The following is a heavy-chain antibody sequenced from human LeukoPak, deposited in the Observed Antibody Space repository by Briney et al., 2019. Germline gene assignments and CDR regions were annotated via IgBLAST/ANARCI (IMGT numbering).Heavy chain of an antibody. CDR3: TTREIVVEPAQTSMVRGVLWRSDF. Sequence: ASVKVSCKVSGDTLTELSMHWVRQAPGKGLEWMGGFDPKEGERVYAQNFQGRFTMTEDTSSGTAYMELDSLRSEDTAVYYCTTREIVVEPAQTSMVRGVLWRSDFWGHGTLVTVSS. J-gene: IGHJ4*01. CDR2: FDPKEGER. CDR1: GDTLTELS. D-gene: IGHD3-10*01. V-gene: IGHV1-24*01.